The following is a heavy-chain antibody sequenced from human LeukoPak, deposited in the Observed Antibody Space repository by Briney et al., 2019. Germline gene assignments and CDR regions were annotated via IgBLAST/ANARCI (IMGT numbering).Heavy chain of an antibody. Sequence: GGSLKLSCAASGFTFSSYSMTWVRQTPGKGLQWVSYISSGSSTVYYADSVRGRFTISRDNAENSLYLQMNSLRAEDTAVYYCARGTNNAFDIWGQGTIVTVSS. V-gene: IGHV3-48*04. CDR3: ARGTNNAFDI. D-gene: IGHD2-2*01. CDR2: ISSGSSTV. J-gene: IGHJ3*02. CDR1: GFTFSSYS.